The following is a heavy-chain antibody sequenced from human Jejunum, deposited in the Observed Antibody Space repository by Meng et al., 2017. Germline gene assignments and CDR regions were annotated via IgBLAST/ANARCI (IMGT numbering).Heavy chain of an antibody. D-gene: IGHD1-14*01. CDR1: GYIFNNYG. CDR2: ISAYNGNT. Sequence: QVQLGQSGAGVKKPGASVKVSCKASGYIFNNYGVSWVRQAPGQGPEWMGWISAYNGNTNYAQNFQGRFTMTTDTSTSTAYMELRSLRSDDTAVYYCARDLPGGTKGTWLDLWGQGTLVTASS. J-gene: IGHJ5*02. CDR3: ARDLPGGTKGTWLDL. V-gene: IGHV1-18*01.